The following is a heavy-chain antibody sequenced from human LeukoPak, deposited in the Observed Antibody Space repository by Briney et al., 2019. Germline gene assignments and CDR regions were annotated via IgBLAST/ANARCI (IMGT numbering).Heavy chain of an antibody. CDR3: ATYRQVLLPFES. D-gene: IGHD2-8*02. J-gene: IGHJ4*02. Sequence: QPGESLRLSCAASGFTFSSYSMNWVRQAPGKGLEWVSSIFPSGGEIHYADSVRGRFTISRDNSKSTLSLQMNSLRAEETAIYYCATYRQVLLPFESWGQGTLVTVSS. V-gene: IGHV3-23*01. CDR1: GFTFSSYS. CDR2: IFPSGGEI.